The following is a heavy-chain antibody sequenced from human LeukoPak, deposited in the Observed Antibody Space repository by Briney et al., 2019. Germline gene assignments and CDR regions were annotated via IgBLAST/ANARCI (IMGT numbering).Heavy chain of an antibody. Sequence: ASVKVSCKASGYTFTGYYMHWVRQAPGQGLEWMGWISAHNGDTKFAEKFQGRVILTTDTPTTTANMELRSPRSDDTAVYYCAREPRDGYNFAEAFDIWGQGTMVTVSS. V-gene: IGHV1-18*04. CDR3: AREPRDGYNFAEAFDI. CDR1: GYTFTGYY. D-gene: IGHD5-24*01. J-gene: IGHJ3*02. CDR2: ISAHNGDT.